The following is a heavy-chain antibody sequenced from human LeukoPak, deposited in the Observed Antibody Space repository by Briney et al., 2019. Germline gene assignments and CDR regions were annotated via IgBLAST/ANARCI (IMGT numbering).Heavy chain of an antibody. V-gene: IGHV3-53*01. D-gene: IGHD5-12*01. CDR1: GFTVSSNY. CDR2: IYSGGTT. CDR3: ARTEARVAPFFDY. Sequence: GGSLRLSCAASGFTVSSNYMSWVRQAPGKGLEWVSVIYSGGTTYYADSVKGRFTISRDNSKNTLYLQMNSLRAEDTAVYYCARTEARVAPFFDYWGQGTLVTVSS. J-gene: IGHJ4*02.